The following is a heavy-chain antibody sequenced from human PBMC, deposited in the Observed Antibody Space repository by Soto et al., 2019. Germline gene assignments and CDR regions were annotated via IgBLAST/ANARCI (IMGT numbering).Heavy chain of an antibody. D-gene: IGHD1-7*01. CDR3: ARVELELRFFDY. V-gene: IGHV4-31*03. J-gene: IGHJ4*02. CDR1: GGSISSGGYY. Sequence: PSETLSLTCTVSGGSISSGGYYWSWIRQHPGRGLEWIGYIYYNGNTYYNPSLKSRVTVSVDTSKNQFSLNVRSVTAADTAVYYCARVELELRFFDYWGQGTLVTVSS. CDR2: IYYNGNT.